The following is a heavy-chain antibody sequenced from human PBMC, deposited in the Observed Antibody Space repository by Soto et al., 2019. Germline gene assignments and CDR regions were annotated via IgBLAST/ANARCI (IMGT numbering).Heavy chain of an antibody. Sequence: ASVKVSCKASGYTFTSYAMHWVRQAPGQRLEWMGWINAGNGNTKYSQKFQGRVTITRDTSASTAYMELSSLRSEDTAVYYCARDPSILGRYFRSWLDPWGQGTLVTVSS. V-gene: IGHV1-3*01. D-gene: IGHD3-9*01. J-gene: IGHJ5*02. CDR1: GYTFTSYA. CDR3: ARDPSILGRYFRSWLDP. CDR2: INAGNGNT.